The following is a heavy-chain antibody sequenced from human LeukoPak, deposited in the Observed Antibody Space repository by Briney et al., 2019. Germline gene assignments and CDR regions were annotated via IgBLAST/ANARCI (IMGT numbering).Heavy chain of an antibody. CDR1: GYSISSGYY. J-gene: IGHJ6*03. Sequence: SETLSLTCAVSGYSISSGYYWGWIRQPPGKGLECIGSIYHSGSTYYNPSLKSRVTISVDTSKNQFSLKLSSVTAADTAVYYCARILGYCSSTSCSYYYYYYMDVWGKGTTVTVSS. D-gene: IGHD2-2*01. CDR2: IYHSGST. CDR3: ARILGYCSSTSCSYYYYYYMDV. V-gene: IGHV4-38-2*01.